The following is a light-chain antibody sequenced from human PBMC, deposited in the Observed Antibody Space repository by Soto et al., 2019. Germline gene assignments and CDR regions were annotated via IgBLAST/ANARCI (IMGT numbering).Light chain of an antibody. V-gene: IGLV2-14*01. Sequence: QSVLTQPASVSGSPGQSITISCTGTSSDVGGYNYVSWYQQHPGKAPKLMIYDVSNRPSGVSNRFSGSKSGNTDSLTISGLQAEDEADYYCSSYTCSSTLVFGGGTKVTVL. CDR2: DVS. J-gene: IGLJ2*01. CDR1: SSDVGGYNY. CDR3: SSYTCSSTLV.